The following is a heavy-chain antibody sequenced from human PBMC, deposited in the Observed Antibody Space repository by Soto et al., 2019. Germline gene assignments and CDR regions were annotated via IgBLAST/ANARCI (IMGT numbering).Heavy chain of an antibody. Sequence: TLMLSCPACGFTFSHYGMHWDRQAPGKGLRWVAVISYDGSNKYYADSVKGRFTISRDNSKNTLYLQMNSLRAEDTAVYYCARGRDYLGGDFDYWGQGTLVTVSS. V-gene: IGHV3-30-3*01. J-gene: IGHJ4*02. D-gene: IGHD3-16*01. CDR3: ARGRDYLGGDFDY. CDR1: GFTFSHYG. CDR2: ISYDGSNK.